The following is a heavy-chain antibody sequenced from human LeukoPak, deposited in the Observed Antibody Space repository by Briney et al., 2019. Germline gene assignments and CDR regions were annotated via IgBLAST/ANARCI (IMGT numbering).Heavy chain of an antibody. CDR1: GNTFTGYY. D-gene: IGHD2-15*01. CDR3: ARDGIYCSGSSCYPVEIDY. J-gene: IGHJ4*02. Sequence: ASVKVSCKASGNTFTGYYMHWVRQAPGQGLEWMGWINPNSGGTNYAQKFQGRVTMTRDTSISTAYMELSRLRSDDTAVYYCARDGIYCSGSSCYPVEIDYWGQGTLVTVSS. CDR2: INPNSGGT. V-gene: IGHV1-2*02.